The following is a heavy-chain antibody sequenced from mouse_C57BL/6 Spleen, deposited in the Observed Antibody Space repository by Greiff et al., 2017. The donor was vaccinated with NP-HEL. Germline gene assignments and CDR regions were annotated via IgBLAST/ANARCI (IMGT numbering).Heavy chain of an antibody. J-gene: IGHJ1*03. CDR1: GYTFTSYW. CDR3: ARGESSYDYGRDWYFDV. CDR2: IDPSDSET. Sequence: QVQLQQPGAELVRPGSSVKLSCKASGYTFTSYWMHWVKQRPIQGLEWIGNIDPSDSETHYNQKFKDKATLTVDKSSSTAYMQLSSLTSEDSAVYYCARGESSYDYGRDWYFDVWGTGTTVTVSS. V-gene: IGHV1-52*01. D-gene: IGHD2-4*01.